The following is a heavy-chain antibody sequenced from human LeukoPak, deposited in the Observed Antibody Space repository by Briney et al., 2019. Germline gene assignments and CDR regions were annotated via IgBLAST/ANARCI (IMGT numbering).Heavy chain of an antibody. J-gene: IGHJ5*02. CDR1: GGSISSNSHY. CDR2: MYYSGNT. CDR3: SRYSSSLGWFDP. Sequence: SETLSLTCTVSGGSISSNSHYWPWIRQPPGKGLEWIGSMYYSGNTYHNSSLKSRLTISIDTSQNQFSLRLTSVTAADTAVYYCSRYSSSLGWFDPWGQGTLVTVSS. D-gene: IGHD6-19*01. V-gene: IGHV4-39*01.